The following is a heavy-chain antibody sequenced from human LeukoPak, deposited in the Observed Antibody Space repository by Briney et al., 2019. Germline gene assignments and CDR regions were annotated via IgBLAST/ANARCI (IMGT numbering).Heavy chain of an antibody. CDR2: IYYSGST. D-gene: IGHD3-10*01. CDR3: ARVRPPGVLDY. CDR1: GGSISSYY. V-gene: IGHV4-59*01. Sequence: SETLSLTCTVSGGSISSYYRSWIRQPPGKGLEWIGYIYYSGSTNYNPSLKSRVTISVDTSKNQFSLKLSSVTAADTAVYYCARVRPPGVLDYWGQGTLVTVSS. J-gene: IGHJ4*02.